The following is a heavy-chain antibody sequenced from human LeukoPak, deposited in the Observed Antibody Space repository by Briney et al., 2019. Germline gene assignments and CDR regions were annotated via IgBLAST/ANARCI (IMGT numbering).Heavy chain of an antibody. CDR3: AKDSKDIVATGGAFDI. CDR1: GFTFDDYA. D-gene: IGHD5-12*01. J-gene: IGHJ3*02. Sequence: GGSLRLSCAASGFTFDDYAMHWVRHAPGKGLEWVSGISWNSGSIGYADSVKGRFTISRDNAKNSLYLQMNSLRAEDTALYYCAKDSKDIVATGGAFDIWGQGTMVTVSS. V-gene: IGHV3-9*01. CDR2: ISWNSGSI.